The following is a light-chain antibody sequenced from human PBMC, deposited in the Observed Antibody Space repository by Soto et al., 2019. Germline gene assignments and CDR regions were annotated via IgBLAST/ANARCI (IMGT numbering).Light chain of an antibody. J-gene: IGKJ1*01. CDR3: QHYNNYSPT. CDR2: DAS. Sequence: DIQMTQSPSTLSASVGDRVTITCRTSQSISKWLAWYQQKPGKAPKLLIYDASSVESGVPSRLSGSGSGTKFTLIVSILQPYDFATYHRQHYNNYSPTFGQGTKEEI. V-gene: IGKV1-5*01. CDR1: QSISKW.